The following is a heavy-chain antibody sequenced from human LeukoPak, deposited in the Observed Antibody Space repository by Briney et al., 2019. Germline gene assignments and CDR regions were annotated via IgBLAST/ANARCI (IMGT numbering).Heavy chain of an antibody. D-gene: IGHD1-1*01. V-gene: IGHV4-30-2*01. CDR3: ARVGSDWNDVRYNWFDP. CDR1: GGSISSGDYS. CDR2: IFQSGST. Sequence: SETLSLTCAVSGGSISSGDYSRSWIRQPPGKGLEWIGYIFQSGSTYYNPSLKSRVTISVDRSKNQFSLKLSSVTAADTAVYYCARVGSDWNDVRYNWFDPWGQGTLVTVSS. J-gene: IGHJ5*02.